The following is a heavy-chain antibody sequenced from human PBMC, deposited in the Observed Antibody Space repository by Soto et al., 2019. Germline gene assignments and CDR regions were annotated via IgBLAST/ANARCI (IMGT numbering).Heavy chain of an antibody. Sequence: SETLSLTGTGSGGSVSSGSYYWSWIRQPPGKGLEWIGYIYYSGSTNYNPSLKSRVTISVDTSKNQFSLKLSSVTAADTAVYYCARESGYSYSYSSDWGQGTLVTVSS. CDR3: ARESGYSYSYSSD. CDR2: IYYSGST. V-gene: IGHV4-61*01. D-gene: IGHD5-18*01. CDR1: GGSVSSGSYY. J-gene: IGHJ4*02.